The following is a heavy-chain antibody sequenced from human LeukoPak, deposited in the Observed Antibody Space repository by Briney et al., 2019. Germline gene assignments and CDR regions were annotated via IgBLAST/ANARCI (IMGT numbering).Heavy chain of an antibody. CDR3: ARAPQIWDYFDS. Sequence: GGSLRLSCAASEFTFSLYAMNWVRQAPGKGLEWVSYINDVSGDIHYADSVRGRFTISRDNSKNTLYLQMNSLRAEDTAVYYCARAPQIWDYFDSWGQGALVTVSA. V-gene: IGHV3-48*01. J-gene: IGHJ4*02. CDR1: EFTFSLYA. D-gene: IGHD7-27*01. CDR2: INDVSGDI.